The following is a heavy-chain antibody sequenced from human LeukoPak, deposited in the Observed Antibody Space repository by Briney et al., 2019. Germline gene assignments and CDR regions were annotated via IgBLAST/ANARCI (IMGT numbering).Heavy chain of an antibody. CDR3: ARVDLGSPPRYYYYMDV. Sequence: PGGSLRLSCAASGFTFDSYGMHWVRQAPGRGLEWVAVISYDGGHQYYADSVKGRFTISRDNSKNTLYLQMNSLRAEDTAVYYCARVDLGSPPRYYYYMDVWGKGTTVTVSS. J-gene: IGHJ6*03. CDR1: GFTFDSYG. V-gene: IGHV3-30*03. D-gene: IGHD2-15*01. CDR2: ISYDGGHQ.